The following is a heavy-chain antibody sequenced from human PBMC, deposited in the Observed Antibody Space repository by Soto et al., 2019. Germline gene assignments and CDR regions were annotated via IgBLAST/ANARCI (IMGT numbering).Heavy chain of an antibody. D-gene: IGHD4-17*01. V-gene: IGHV3-9*01. Sequence: GGSLRLSCAASGFTFDDYAMHWVRQAPGKGLEWVSGISWNSGSIGYADSVKGRFTISRDNAKNSLYLQMNSLRAEDTALYYCAKADYGDHRVCYFDYWGQGTLVTVSS. CDR3: AKADYGDHRVCYFDY. CDR1: GFTFDDYA. J-gene: IGHJ4*02. CDR2: ISWNSGSI.